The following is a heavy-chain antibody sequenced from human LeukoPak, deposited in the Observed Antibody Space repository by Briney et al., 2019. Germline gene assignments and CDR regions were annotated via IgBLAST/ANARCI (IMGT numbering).Heavy chain of an antibody. D-gene: IGHD3-3*01. CDR2: IIPIFGTA. V-gene: IGHV1-69*13. CDR3: ARGPVTIFGVVTLTRFYGMDV. Sequence: SVKVSCKASGGTFSSYAISWVRQAPGQGLEWMGGIIPIFGTANYAQKFQGRVTITADESTSTAYMELSSLRSEDTAVYYCARGPVTIFGVVTLTRFYGMDVWGQGTTVTVSS. CDR1: GGTFSSYA. J-gene: IGHJ6*02.